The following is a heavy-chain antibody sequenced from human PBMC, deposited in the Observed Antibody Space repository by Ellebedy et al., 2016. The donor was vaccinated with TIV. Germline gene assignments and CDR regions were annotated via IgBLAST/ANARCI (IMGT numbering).Heavy chain of an antibody. Sequence: SETLSLTXAVYGGSFSGYYWSWIRQPPGKGLEWIGEINHSGSTNYNPSLKSRVTISVDTSKNQFSLKLSSVTAADTAVYYCARTYGGNSRGLRTWGQGTLVTVSS. CDR3: ARTYGGNSRGLRT. J-gene: IGHJ5*02. CDR1: GGSFSGYY. V-gene: IGHV4-34*01. CDR2: INHSGST. D-gene: IGHD4-23*01.